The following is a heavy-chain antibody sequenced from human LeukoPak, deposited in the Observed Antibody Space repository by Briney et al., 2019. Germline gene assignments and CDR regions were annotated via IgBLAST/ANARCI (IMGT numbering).Heavy chain of an antibody. CDR3: ARGHSSWEYYFDY. CDR1: GFTFSSYA. J-gene: IGHJ4*02. Sequence: GGSLRLSCAASGFTFSSYAMHWVRQAPGKGLEWVAVISYDGSNKYYADSVKGRFTISRDNSKNTLYLQMNSLRAEDTAVYYCARGHSSWEYYFDYWGQGTLVTVSS. CDR2: ISYDGSNK. V-gene: IGHV3-30-3*01. D-gene: IGHD6-13*01.